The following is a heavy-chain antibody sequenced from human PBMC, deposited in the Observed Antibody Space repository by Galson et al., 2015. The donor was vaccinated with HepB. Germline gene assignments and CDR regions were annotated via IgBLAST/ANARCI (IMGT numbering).Heavy chain of an antibody. CDR3: ARDEGYGSGRVFDY. Sequence: SLRLSCAASGFTFSSYSMNWVRQAPGKGLEWVSFISSSSSYIYYADSVKGRFTISRDNAKNSLYLQMNSLRAEDTAVYYCARDEGYGSGRVFDYWGQGTLVTVSS. D-gene: IGHD3-10*01. CDR2: ISSSSSYI. CDR1: GFTFSSYS. J-gene: IGHJ4*02. V-gene: IGHV3-21*01.